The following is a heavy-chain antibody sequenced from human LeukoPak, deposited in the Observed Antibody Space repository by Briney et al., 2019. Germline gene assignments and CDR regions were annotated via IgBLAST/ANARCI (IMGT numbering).Heavy chain of an antibody. J-gene: IGHJ3*02. CDR1: GFTFDDYG. V-gene: IGHV3-20*01. CDR2: INWNGGST. D-gene: IGHD6-6*01. CDR3: ASSTKLYSSSGAFDI. Sequence: GGSLRLSCAASGFTFDDYGMSWVRQAPGKGLEWVSGINWNGGSTGYADSVKGRFTISRDNAKNSLYLQMNSLRAEDTALYHCASSTKLYSSSGAFDIWGQGTMVTVSS.